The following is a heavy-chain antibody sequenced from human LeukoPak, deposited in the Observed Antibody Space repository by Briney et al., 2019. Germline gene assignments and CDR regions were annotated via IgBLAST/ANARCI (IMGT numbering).Heavy chain of an antibody. J-gene: IGHJ4*02. CDR2: INHSGST. CDR3: AAHPSRRVGARYFDY. V-gene: IGHV4-34*01. Sequence: PSETLSLTCAVYGGSFSGYYWSWIRQPPGKGLEWIGEINHSGSTNYNPSLKSRVTISVDTSKNQFSLKLSSVTAADTAVYYCAAHPSRRVGARYFDYWGQGTLVTVSS. CDR1: GGSFSGYY. D-gene: IGHD1-26*01.